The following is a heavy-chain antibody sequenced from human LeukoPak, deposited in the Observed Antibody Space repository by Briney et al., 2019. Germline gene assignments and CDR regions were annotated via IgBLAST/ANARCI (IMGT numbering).Heavy chain of an antibody. J-gene: IGHJ3*02. V-gene: IGHV3-30*04. CDR3: ATTKRYFDWYNNYAFDI. CDR1: GFTFSSYA. CDR2: ISYDESYK. D-gene: IGHD3-9*01. Sequence: GGSLRLSCAASGFTFSSYAMHWVRQAPGKGLEWVALISYDESYKYYADSVKGRFTISRDNSKNTLYLQMNSLRAEDTAVYYCATTKRYFDWYNNYAFDIWGQGTMVTVSS.